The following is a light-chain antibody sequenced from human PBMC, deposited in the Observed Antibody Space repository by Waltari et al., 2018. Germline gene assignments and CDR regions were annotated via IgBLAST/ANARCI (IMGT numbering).Light chain of an antibody. CDR3: QQLNTYPQT. CDR2: AAS. V-gene: IGKV1-9*01. Sequence: DVQLTQSPSFLSASVGDRVNVTCLAIPGINNYLAWYQQKPGKAPKLLIYAASLLYTGVPSRFTGSGSGTEFTLTISSLQPEDFATYYCQQLNTYPQTFGGGTKVEIK. CDR1: PGINNY. J-gene: IGKJ4*01.